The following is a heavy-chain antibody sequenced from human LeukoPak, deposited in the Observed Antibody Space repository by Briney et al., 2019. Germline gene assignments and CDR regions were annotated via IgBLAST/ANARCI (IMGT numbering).Heavy chain of an antibody. J-gene: IGHJ5*02. Sequence: ASVKVSCKASGYTFTSYGISWVRQAPGQGLEWMGWISAYNGNTNYAQKLQGRVTMTTDTSTSTAYMELRSLRSDDTAVYYCARVRTVTSRTNHNWFDPWGQGTPVTVSS. CDR1: GYTFTSYG. V-gene: IGHV1-18*01. CDR2: ISAYNGNT. D-gene: IGHD4-17*01. CDR3: ARVRTVTSRTNHNWFDP.